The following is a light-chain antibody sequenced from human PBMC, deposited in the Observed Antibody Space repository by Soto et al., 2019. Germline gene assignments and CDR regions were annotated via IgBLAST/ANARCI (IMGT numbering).Light chain of an antibody. CDR3: QQYNNWPRT. Sequence: LVLQKSPGTLSLSPGASSPLSGRASQSVSSSYLAWYQQKPGQAPRLLIYGASTRATGIPARFSGSGSGTEFTLTISSLQSEDFAVYYCQQYNNWPRTFGQGNKVDIK. V-gene: IGKV3-15*01. J-gene: IGKJ1*01. CDR2: GAS. CDR1: QSVSSSY.